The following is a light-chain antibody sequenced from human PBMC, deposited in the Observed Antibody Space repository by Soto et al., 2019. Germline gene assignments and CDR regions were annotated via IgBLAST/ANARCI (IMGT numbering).Light chain of an antibody. CDR2: RAS. J-gene: IGKJ2*03. Sequence: DIHMTQSPSTLSASVGDRVVSTCRDRQNIDRWLDWYQQKPIKAPQLLIYRASFPESGVPPRFSGSGSGTDFTRTITSLETDDFATDYCQHYNSDPYSFGQGAKLEI. CDR1: QNIDRW. V-gene: IGKV1-5*03. CDR3: QHYNSDPYS.